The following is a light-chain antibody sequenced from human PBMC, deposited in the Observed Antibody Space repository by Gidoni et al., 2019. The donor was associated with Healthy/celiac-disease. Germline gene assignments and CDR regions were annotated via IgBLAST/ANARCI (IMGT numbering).Light chain of an antibody. CDR3: QQYYSTPT. J-gene: IGKJ4*01. CDR2: WAS. CDR1: QSVLYSSNNKNY. Sequence: DIAMTQSPDSLAVSLGERVTINCKSSQSVLYSSNNKNYLAWYQQKPGQPPKLLIYWASTRESGVPGRVSGSGSGTDFTLTISSLQAEDVAVYYCQQYYSTPTFGGGTKVEIK. V-gene: IGKV4-1*01.